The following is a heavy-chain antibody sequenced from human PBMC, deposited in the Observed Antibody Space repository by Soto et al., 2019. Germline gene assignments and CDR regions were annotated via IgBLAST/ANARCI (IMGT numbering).Heavy chain of an antibody. Sequence: QVQLVQSGAEVKKPGASVKVSCKASGYTFTSYAIHWVRQAPGQGLEWMGWINAGSGYAKYPQKFQGRVTITRDTSASTAYMELSSLRSKDRAVYYCARLETGRVVTRPNWLDPWGQGTLVTVSS. D-gene: IGHD2-21*02. CDR2: INAGSGYA. V-gene: IGHV1-3*01. CDR3: ARLETGRVVTRPNWLDP. J-gene: IGHJ5*02. CDR1: GYTFTSYA.